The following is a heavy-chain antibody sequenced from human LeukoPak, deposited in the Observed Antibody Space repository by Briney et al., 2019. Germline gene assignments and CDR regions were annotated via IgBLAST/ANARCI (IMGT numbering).Heavy chain of an antibody. CDR1: GFTFSSYW. D-gene: IGHD6-6*01. CDR3: ARGYGSSRGWY. CDR2: INSDGSST. V-gene: IGHV3-74*01. Sequence: GRSLRLSCAASGFTFSSYWMHWVRQAPGKGLVWVSRINSDGSSTSYADSVKGRFTISRDNAKNTLYLQMNSLRAEDTTVYYCARGYGSSRGWYWGQGTLVTVSS. J-gene: IGHJ4*02.